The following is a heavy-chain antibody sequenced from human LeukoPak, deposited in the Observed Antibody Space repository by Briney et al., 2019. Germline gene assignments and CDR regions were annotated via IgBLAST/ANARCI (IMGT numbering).Heavy chain of an antibody. J-gene: IGHJ4*02. CDR3: ARGKSAYGSETGYYFDY. V-gene: IGHV3-23*01. CDR1: GFTFSSYA. D-gene: IGHD3-10*01. Sequence: GGSLRLSCAASGFTFSSYAMSWVRQAPGKGLEWVSAISGSGGSTYYADSVKGRFTISRDNSKNTLYLQMNSLRAEDTAVYYCARGKSAYGSETGYYFDYWGQGILVTVSS. CDR2: ISGSGGST.